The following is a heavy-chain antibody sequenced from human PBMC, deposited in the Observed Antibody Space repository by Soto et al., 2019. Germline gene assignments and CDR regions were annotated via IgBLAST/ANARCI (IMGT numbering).Heavy chain of an antibody. Sequence: SETLSLTCTVSGGSISSYYWSWIRQPPGKGLEWIGYIYYSGSTNYNPSLKSRVTISVDTSKNQFSLKLSSVTAADTAVYYCARSLGYCSSTSCYETLDFDYWGQGTLVTVSS. CDR1: GGSISSYY. D-gene: IGHD2-2*01. J-gene: IGHJ4*02. CDR3: ARSLGYCSSTSCYETLDFDY. V-gene: IGHV4-59*08. CDR2: IYYSGST.